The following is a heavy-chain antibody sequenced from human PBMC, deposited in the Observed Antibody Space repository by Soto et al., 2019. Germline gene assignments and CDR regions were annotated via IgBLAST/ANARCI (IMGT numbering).Heavy chain of an antibody. CDR2: IYYSGST. V-gene: IGHV4-30-4*01. CDR1: GGSISSGDYY. CDR3: ARVDSSGYHPFDY. D-gene: IGHD3-22*01. Sequence: SETLSLTCTVSGGSISSGDYYWSWIRQPPGKGLEWIGYIYYSGSTYYNPSLKSRVTISVDTSKNQFSLKLSSVTAADTAVYYCARVDSSGYHPFDYWGQGSRVT. J-gene: IGHJ4*02.